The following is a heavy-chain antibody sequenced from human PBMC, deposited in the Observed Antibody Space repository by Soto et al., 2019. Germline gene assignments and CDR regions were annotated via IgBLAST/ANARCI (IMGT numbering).Heavy chain of an antibody. J-gene: IGHJ4*02. V-gene: IGHV4-38-2*02. Sequence: PSETLSLTCAVSGYSISSGYYWGWIRQPPGKGLEWIGSIYHSGSTYYNPSLKSRVTISVDTSKNQFSLKLSSVTAADTAVYYCAREVTIFGVVTLNFDYWGQGTLVTVSS. D-gene: IGHD3-3*01. CDR3: AREVTIFGVVTLNFDY. CDR1: GYSISSGYY. CDR2: IYHSGST.